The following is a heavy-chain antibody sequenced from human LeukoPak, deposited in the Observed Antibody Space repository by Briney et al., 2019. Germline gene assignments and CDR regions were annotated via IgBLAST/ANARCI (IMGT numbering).Heavy chain of an antibody. D-gene: IGHD2-21*02. CDR2: TYSDSST. V-gene: IGHV3-53*01. Sequence: GRSLRLSCAASGFTVSNNYMSWVRQAPGKGLEWGSITYSDSSTNYADSVKGRFTISRDTSQNTLSLQMNSLRAEDTAVYYCVRKNRDFNAAFDIWGQGTVVTVSS. J-gene: IGHJ3*02. CDR1: GFTVSNNY. CDR3: VRKNRDFNAAFDI.